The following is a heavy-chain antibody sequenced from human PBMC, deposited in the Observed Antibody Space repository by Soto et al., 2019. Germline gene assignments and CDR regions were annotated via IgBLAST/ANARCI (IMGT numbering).Heavy chain of an antibody. Sequence: QVQLVQSGAEVKKPGSSVKVSCKASGGTFSSYTISCVRQAPGQGLEWMGRIIPILGRANYAQKFQGRVTITADKSTSTAYMELSSLRSEDTAVYYCARETKLEPGGYYYDYMDVWGQGTTVTVSS. V-gene: IGHV1-69*08. CDR1: GGTFSSYT. D-gene: IGHD1-1*01. CDR3: ARETKLEPGGYYYDYMDV. J-gene: IGHJ6*03. CDR2: IIPILGRA.